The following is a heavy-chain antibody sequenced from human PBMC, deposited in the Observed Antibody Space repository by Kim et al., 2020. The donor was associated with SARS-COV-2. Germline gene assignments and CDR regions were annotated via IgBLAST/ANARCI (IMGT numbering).Heavy chain of an antibody. V-gene: IGHV3-53*01. CDR3: ARKSRQLVGGDWFDP. D-gene: IGHD6-13*01. CDR2: IYSGGST. J-gene: IGHJ5*02. Sequence: GGSLRLSCAASGFTVSSNYMSWVRQAPGKGLEWVSVIYSGGSTYYADSVKGRFTISRDNSKNTLYLQMNSLRAEDTAVYYCARKSRQLVGGDWFDPWGQGTLVTVSS. CDR1: GFTVSSNY.